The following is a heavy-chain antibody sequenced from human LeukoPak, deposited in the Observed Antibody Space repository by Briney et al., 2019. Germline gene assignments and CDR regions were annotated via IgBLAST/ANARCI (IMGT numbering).Heavy chain of an antibody. D-gene: IGHD1-7*01. CDR1: GYTFTSYD. J-gene: IGHJ4*02. V-gene: IGHV1-8*01. CDR3: ASSPTGTSPLIDY. CDR2: MNPNSGNT. Sequence: APAKVSCKASGYTFTSYDINWVRQATGQGLEWMGWMNPNSGNTGYAQKFQGRVTMTRNTSISTAYMELSSLRSEDTAVYYCASSPTGTSPLIDYWGQGTLVTVSS.